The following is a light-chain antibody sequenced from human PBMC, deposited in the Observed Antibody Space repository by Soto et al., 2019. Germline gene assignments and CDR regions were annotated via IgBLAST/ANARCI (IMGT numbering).Light chain of an antibody. CDR1: ESISSG. Sequence: DIQMTQFPSTLSASGGDRVTITCRASESISSGLAWYQQKPGKAPKILIYKASTLQSGVPSWFTGSGSGTEFTLTISSLQPDDFATYYCQHYSVFPLTFGGGTKVEIK. CDR2: KAS. J-gene: IGKJ4*01. V-gene: IGKV1-5*03. CDR3: QHYSVFPLT.